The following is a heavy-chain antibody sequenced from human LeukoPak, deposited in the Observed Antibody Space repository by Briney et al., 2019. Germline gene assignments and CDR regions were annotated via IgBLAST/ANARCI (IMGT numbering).Heavy chain of an antibody. CDR2: IHYTGST. CDR1: GGSINSYY. V-gene: IGHV4-59*01. J-gene: IGHJ5*02. D-gene: IGHD3-10*01. CDR3: ARGGYYGSGNDFRFDP. Sequence: SETLSLTCTASGGSINSYYWSWLRQPPGKGLECIGYIHYTGSTNYNPSLKSRVTISVDTSKSQFSLKLSSVTAADTAIYYCARGGYYGSGNDFRFDPWGQGTLVTVSS.